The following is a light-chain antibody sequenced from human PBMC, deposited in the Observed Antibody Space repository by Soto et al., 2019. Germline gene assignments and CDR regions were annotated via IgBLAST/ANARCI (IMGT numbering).Light chain of an antibody. J-gene: IGKJ5*01. Sequence: EMVMTQSPATLSVSPGERATLSCRASQSVSSKLAWYQQKPGQAPRLLIYHTSTRATGIPARFSGSGSGTEFTLTISSLQSEDFAVYYCQQYSNWPPITFGQGTRLEI. V-gene: IGKV3-15*01. CDR3: QQYSNWPPIT. CDR2: HTS. CDR1: QSVSSK.